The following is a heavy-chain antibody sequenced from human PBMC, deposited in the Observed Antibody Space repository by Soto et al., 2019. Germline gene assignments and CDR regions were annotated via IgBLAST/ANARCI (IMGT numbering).Heavy chain of an antibody. D-gene: IGHD1-26*01. J-gene: IGHJ5*02. V-gene: IGHV2-5*02. CDR2: IYWDDSK. CDR3: AHAYGGRSLS. Sequence: QITLKESGPTLVKTTQTLTLTCTFSGFSLTTDRVGVGWIRQHPGEALEWLAVIYWDDSKTYRPSLESRLTITKDTSKNQVALTMTNMDSLDTATYYCAHAYGGRSLSWGQGTLVTVSS. CDR1: GFSLTTDRVG.